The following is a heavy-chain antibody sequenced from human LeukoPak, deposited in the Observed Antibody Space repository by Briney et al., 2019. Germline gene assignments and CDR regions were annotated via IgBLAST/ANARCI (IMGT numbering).Heavy chain of an antibody. Sequence: GGSLRLSCAASGFTFSNFAMHWVRQAPGKGLEWVAVISYDGTNKYYIDSVKGRFTISRDNSKNTVYLQMNSLRPEDTAVYYCAKDIANYDILTGYYLDYWGQGTLVTVSS. J-gene: IGHJ4*02. V-gene: IGHV3-30-3*01. CDR3: AKDIANYDILTGYYLDY. CDR1: GFTFSNFA. D-gene: IGHD3-9*01. CDR2: ISYDGTNK.